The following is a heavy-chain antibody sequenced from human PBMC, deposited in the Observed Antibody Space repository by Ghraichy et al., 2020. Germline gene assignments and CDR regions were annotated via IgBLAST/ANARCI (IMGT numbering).Heavy chain of an antibody. CDR1: GFTFSSYA. Sequence: GGSLRPSCAASGFTFSSYAMSWVRQAPGKGLEWVSGISGSASGRYYADSVKGRFTISRDNSKNTLYLQMNSLRAEDTAVYYCAKVEGRWYADYWGQGTLVTVSS. J-gene: IGHJ4*02. D-gene: IGHD6-13*01. CDR3: AKVEGRWYADY. V-gene: IGHV3-23*01. CDR2: ISGSASGR.